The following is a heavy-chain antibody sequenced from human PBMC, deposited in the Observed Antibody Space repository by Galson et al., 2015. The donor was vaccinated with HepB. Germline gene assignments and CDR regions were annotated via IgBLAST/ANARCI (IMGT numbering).Heavy chain of an antibody. D-gene: IGHD5-18*01. Sequence: SLRLSCAASGFTFSGYGMHWVRQAPGKGLEWVAVIWYNGSNRYYADSVKGRFTISRDNSRTTLYLQMNSLRAEATAVYYCARRVDTSMGETFHFWGQGTMVTVSS. J-gene: IGHJ3*01. CDR2: IWYNGSNR. V-gene: IGHV3-33*08. CDR3: ARRVDTSMGETFHF. CDR1: GFTFSGYG.